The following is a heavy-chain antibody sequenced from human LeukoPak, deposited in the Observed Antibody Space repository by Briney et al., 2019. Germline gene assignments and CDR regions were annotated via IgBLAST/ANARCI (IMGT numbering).Heavy chain of an antibody. Sequence: SQTLSLTCTVSGGSLSSGSYYWSWIRQPAGTGLEWIGRIYTSGSTNYNPSLKSRVTISVDTSKNQFSLKLSSVTAADTAVYYCARGGGRDFGSGYYTPYYYGMDVCGEGATVTVS. CDR1: GGSLSSGSYY. V-gene: IGHV4-61*02. CDR2: IYTSGST. CDR3: ARGGGRDFGSGYYTPYYYGMDV. J-gene: IGHJ6*01. D-gene: IGHD3-3*01.